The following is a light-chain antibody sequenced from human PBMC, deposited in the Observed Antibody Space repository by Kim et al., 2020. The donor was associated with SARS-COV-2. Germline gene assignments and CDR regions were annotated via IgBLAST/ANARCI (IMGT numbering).Light chain of an antibody. Sequence: SSELTQDPAVSVALGQTVRITCQGDSLRRYYASWYQQKPGQAPVLVMYGKNNRPSGIPDRFSGSSSGNTASLTITGAQAEDEADYYCKSRDSSGNHVVFGGGTQLTVL. CDR1: SLRRYY. J-gene: IGLJ2*01. V-gene: IGLV3-19*01. CDR3: KSRDSSGNHVV. CDR2: GKN.